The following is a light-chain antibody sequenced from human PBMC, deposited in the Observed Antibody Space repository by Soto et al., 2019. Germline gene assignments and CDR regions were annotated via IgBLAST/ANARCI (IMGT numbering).Light chain of an antibody. CDR1: SSDVGGYNY. V-gene: IGLV2-14*01. CDR3: SSYTSRSTYVI. CDR2: DVS. Sequence: QSALTQPASVSGSPGQSITISCTGTSSDVGGYNYVSWYQQHPGKAPKLMIYDVSNRPSGVSNRFSGSKSGNTASLTISGLQAEDEADYYCSSYTSRSTYVIFGGGTKLTVL. J-gene: IGLJ2*01.